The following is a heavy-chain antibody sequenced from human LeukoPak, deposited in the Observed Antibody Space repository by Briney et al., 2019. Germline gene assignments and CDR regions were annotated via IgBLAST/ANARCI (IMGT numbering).Heavy chain of an antibody. J-gene: IGHJ5*02. CDR2: IYNSGNT. D-gene: IGHD1-26*01. CDR3: ARRGASSNWFDP. CDR1: GGSISSSTYY. Sequence: SETLSLTCTVSGGSISSSTYYWGWIRQPPGTGLEWIGNIYNSGNTYYSPSLKSRVTISVDPSKNRFSLRLTSVTAADTAVYYCARRGASSNWFDPWGQGTLVTVSS. V-gene: IGHV4-39*01.